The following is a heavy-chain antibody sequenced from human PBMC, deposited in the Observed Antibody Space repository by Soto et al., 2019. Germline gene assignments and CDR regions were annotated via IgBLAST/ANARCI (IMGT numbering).Heavy chain of an antibody. J-gene: IGHJ6*02. CDR2: IIPIFVTS. CDR3: ARGVRTGFYVRDV. CDR1: GGTLSNYA. D-gene: IGHD3-10*01. Sequence: QVQLVQSGAEVQKPGSSVKVSCKASGGTLSNYALSWVRQAPGQGLEWVGGIIPIFVTSNYAQNFQGRVTITADESTSTAYLELSSLRSEDTAVYYCARGVRTGFYVRDVWGQGPTVTVSS. V-gene: IGHV1-69*01.